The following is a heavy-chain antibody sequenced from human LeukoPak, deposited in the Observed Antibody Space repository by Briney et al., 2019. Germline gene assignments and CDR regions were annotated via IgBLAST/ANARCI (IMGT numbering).Heavy chain of an antibody. D-gene: IGHD6-19*01. CDR1: GYTLTDLS. CDR2: FDPEDGKT. V-gene: IGHV1-24*01. Sequence: ASVKVSCKVSGYTLTDLSMHWVRQAPGKGPEWMGGFDPEDGKTIYAQKFQVRVTMTEDPSTDTAYMELSSLRSEDTAVYYCARDSIAVAGTTLGYWFDPWGQGTLVTVSS. J-gene: IGHJ5*02. CDR3: ARDSIAVAGTTLGYWFDP.